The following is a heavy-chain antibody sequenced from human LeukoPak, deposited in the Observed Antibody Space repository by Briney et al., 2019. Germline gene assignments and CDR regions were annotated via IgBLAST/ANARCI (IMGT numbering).Heavy chain of an antibody. V-gene: IGHV3-23*01. J-gene: IGHJ6*02. CDR3: AKDPVVVPAAIGMDV. CDR2: ISGSGSRT. D-gene: IGHD2-2*01. Sequence: GGSLRLSCAASGFTFSSYAMSWVRQAPGKGVEWVSAISGSGSRTYYADSVKGRFTISRDNSKNTLYLQMNSLRAEDTAVYYCAKDPVVVPAAIGMDVWGQGTTVTVSS. CDR1: GFTFSSYA.